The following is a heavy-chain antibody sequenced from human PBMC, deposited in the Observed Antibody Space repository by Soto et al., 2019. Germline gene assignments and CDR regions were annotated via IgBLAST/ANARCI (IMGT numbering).Heavy chain of an antibody. D-gene: IGHD7-27*01. V-gene: IGHV4-39*01. CDR2: IYYSGST. J-gene: IGHJ4*02. Sequence: SETLSLTCTVSGGSISSSSYYWGWIRQPPGKGLEWIGSIYYSGSTYYNPSLKSRVAISVDTSKNQFSLKLSSVTAADTAVYYCARGSVWGSFDYWGQGTLVTVSS. CDR3: ARGSVWGSFDY. CDR1: GGSISSSSYY.